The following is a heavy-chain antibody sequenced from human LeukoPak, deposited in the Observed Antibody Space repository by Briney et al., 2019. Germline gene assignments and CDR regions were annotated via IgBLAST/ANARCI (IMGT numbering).Heavy chain of an antibody. CDR2: IYTSGST. V-gene: IGHV4-61*02. CDR1: GGSISSGSYY. J-gene: IGHJ4*02. Sequence: PSQTLSLTCTVSGGSISSGSYYWSWIRQPAGKGLEWIGRIYTSGSTNYNPSLKSRVTISVDTSKNQFSLKLSSVTAADTAVYYCARSSSWYRFDYWGQGTLVTVSS. CDR3: ARSSSWYRFDY. D-gene: IGHD6-13*01.